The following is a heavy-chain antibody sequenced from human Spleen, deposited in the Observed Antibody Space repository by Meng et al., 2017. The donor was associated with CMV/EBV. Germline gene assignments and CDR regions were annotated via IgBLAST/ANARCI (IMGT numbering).Heavy chain of an antibody. J-gene: IGHJ4*02. CDR2: ISSDGSTK. Sequence: GESLKISCTASGFTFSSYDMNWVRQAPGQGLEWLSYISSDGSTKYNGDSVRGRFTISRDNTEKSLYLQLNSLRADDTAVYYCARRGIAARQLDHWGQGTLVTVSS. CDR3: ARRGIAARQLDH. CDR1: GFTFSSYD. V-gene: IGHV3-48*03. D-gene: IGHD6-6*01.